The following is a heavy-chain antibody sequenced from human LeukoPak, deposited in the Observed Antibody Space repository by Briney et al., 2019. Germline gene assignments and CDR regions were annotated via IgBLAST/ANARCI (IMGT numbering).Heavy chain of an antibody. CDR2: ISYDGSYT. CDR3: AKGARKGDDYGGFFDS. Sequence: GGTLRLSCAASGFTFSSYGMIWVRQAPGKGLEWVAVISYDGSYTYYADSVKGRFTISRDNSKNTLYLQMTSLRAGDTAVYYCAKGARKGDDYGGFFDSWGQGTLVTVSS. V-gene: IGHV3-30*18. CDR1: GFTFSSYG. D-gene: IGHD4-23*01. J-gene: IGHJ4*02.